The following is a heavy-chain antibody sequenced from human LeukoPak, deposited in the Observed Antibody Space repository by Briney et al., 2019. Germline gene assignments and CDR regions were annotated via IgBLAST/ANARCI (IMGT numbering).Heavy chain of an antibody. Sequence: SETLSLTCTVSGGSISSGGYYWGWIRQPPGKGLEWIGSIYHSGSTYYNPSLKSRVTISVDTSKNQFSLKLSSVTAADTAVYYCAREAKPYSSSWYITDYWGQGTLVTVSS. CDR3: AREAKPYSSSWYITDY. V-gene: IGHV4-39*07. J-gene: IGHJ4*02. CDR2: IYHSGST. D-gene: IGHD6-13*01. CDR1: GGSISSGGYY.